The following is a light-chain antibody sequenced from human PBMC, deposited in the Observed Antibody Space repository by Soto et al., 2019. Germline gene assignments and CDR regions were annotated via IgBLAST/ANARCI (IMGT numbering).Light chain of an antibody. J-gene: IGLJ1*01. CDR3: QSYDSSLSGYV. CDR2: EVS. CDR1: SSDVGGYNF. V-gene: IGLV2-14*03. Sequence: QSVLTQPASVFGSPGQSITFSCTGTSSDVGGYNFVSWYQQHPGKAPKLMIYEVSSRPSGVSNRFSGSKSGNTASLTISGLQPEDEADYYCQSYDSSLSGYVFGTGTKVTVL.